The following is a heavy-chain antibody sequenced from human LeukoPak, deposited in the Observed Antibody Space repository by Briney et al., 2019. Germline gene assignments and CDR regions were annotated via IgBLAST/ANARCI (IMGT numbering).Heavy chain of an antibody. D-gene: IGHD3-10*01. CDR3: AKEGSFVVRGVPNWFDP. CDR2: IYSGGIT. J-gene: IGHJ5*02. V-gene: IGHV3-53*01. Sequence: GRSLRLSCAASGFTVSSNYMSWVRQAPGKGLEWVSVIYSGGITYYADSVKGRFTISRDNSKNTLYLQMNSLRAEDTAVYYCAKEGSFVVRGVPNWFDPWGQGTLVTVSS. CDR1: GFTVSSNY.